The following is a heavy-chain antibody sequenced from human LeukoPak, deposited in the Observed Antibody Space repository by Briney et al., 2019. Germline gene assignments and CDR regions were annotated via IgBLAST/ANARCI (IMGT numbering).Heavy chain of an antibody. CDR3: ATGLYPGSHFDY. J-gene: IGHJ4*02. V-gene: IGHV3-48*03. CDR1: GFTFSSYE. D-gene: IGHD1-26*01. CDR2: ISSSGSTI. Sequence: GGSLRLSCAASGFTFSSYEMNWVRQAPGKVLDWVSYISSSGSTIYYADSVKGRFTISRDNAKNSLYLQMNSLRAEDTAVYYCATGLYPGSHFDYWGQGSLVTVSS.